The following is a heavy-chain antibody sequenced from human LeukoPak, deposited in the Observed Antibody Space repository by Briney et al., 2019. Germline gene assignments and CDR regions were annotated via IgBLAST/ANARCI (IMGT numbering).Heavy chain of an antibody. J-gene: IGHJ4*02. CDR3: AKESSGYYLYPVDY. V-gene: IGHV3-30*18. D-gene: IGHD3-22*01. Sequence: GGSLRLSCAASGFTFSSYGMHWVRQAPGKGLEWVAVISYDGSNKYYADSVKGRFTISRDNSKNTLYLQMNSLRAEDTAVYYCAKESSGYYLYPVDYWGQGTLVTVSS. CDR2: ISYDGSNK. CDR1: GFTFSSYG.